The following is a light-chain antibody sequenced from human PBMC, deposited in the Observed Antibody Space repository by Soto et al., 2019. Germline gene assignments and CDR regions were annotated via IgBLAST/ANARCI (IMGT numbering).Light chain of an antibody. V-gene: IGKV1-5*03. CDR2: EAS. J-gene: IGKJ4*01. Sequence: DIQMTQSPSTLSASVRDRVTITCRASQTISSWLAWFQQRPGRAPKFLIYEASILESGVPSRFSGRGSGTEFTLTITSLQPDDFATYYCQQCHAYSLTFGGGTKVDIK. CDR3: QQCHAYSLT. CDR1: QTISSW.